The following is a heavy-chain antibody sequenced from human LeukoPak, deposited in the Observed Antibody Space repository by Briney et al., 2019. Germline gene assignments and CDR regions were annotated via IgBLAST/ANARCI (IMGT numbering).Heavy chain of an antibody. Sequence: GGSLRLSCAASGFIFNTFWMNWVRLTPGKGLEWVAKINQDGSDMYYVDSVKGRFFVSRDNARNLVYLQMNSLRVDDTAVYYCVRAAPQNCYPSSCSLFDKWGQGTLVTVSS. V-gene: IGHV3-7*03. D-gene: IGHD2-2*01. CDR2: INQDGSDM. J-gene: IGHJ4*02. CDR1: GFIFNTFW. CDR3: VRAAPQNCYPSSCSLFDK.